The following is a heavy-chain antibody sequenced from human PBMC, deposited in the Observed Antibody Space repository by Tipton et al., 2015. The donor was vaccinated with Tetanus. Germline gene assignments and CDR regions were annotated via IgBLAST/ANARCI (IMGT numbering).Heavy chain of an antibody. Sequence: TLSLTCAVSSVSMRNGGYSWSWIRQPPGKGLEWIGYIYHSGGSYYNPSLKSRVTMSVDLSNNQFSLSLTSVTAADTAVYYCARAPYSSPGKFYFDSWGPGILVTVSS. V-gene: IGHV4-30-2*01. J-gene: IGHJ4*02. CDR1: SVSMRNGGYS. D-gene: IGHD4-11*01. CDR2: IYHSGGS. CDR3: ARAPYSSPGKFYFDS.